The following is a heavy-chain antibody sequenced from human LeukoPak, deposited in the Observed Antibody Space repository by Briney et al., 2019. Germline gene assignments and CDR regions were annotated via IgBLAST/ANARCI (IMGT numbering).Heavy chain of an antibody. CDR2: IYYSGST. D-gene: IGHD6-13*01. J-gene: IGHJ5*02. CDR3: ARQGSSWYGVSWFDP. V-gene: IGHV4-39*01. CDR1: GGSISSSNYY. Sequence: SETLSLTCTVSGGSISSSNYYWGWIRQPPGKGLEWIGSIYYSGSTYYNPSLKSRVTISVDTSKNQFSLKLSSVTAADTAVYYCARQGSSWYGVSWFDPWGQGTLVTVSS.